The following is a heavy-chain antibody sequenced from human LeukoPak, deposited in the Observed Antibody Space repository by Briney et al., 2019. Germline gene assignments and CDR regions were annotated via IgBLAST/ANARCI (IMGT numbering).Heavy chain of an antibody. D-gene: IGHD1-14*01. CDR2: IYYSGST. Sequence: SETLSLTCTVSGGSVSGYYWSWIRQPPGKGLEWIGYIYYSGSTNYNPSLKSRVTISVDTSKNQFSLKLSSVTAADTAVYYCTSGTLSYYYMDVWGKGTTVTISS. CDR3: TSGTLSYYYMDV. CDR1: GGSVSGYY. J-gene: IGHJ6*03. V-gene: IGHV4-59*02.